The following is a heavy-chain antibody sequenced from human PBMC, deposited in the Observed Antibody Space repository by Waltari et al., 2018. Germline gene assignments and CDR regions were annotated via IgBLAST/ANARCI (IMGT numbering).Heavy chain of an antibody. D-gene: IGHD5-18*01. Sequence: QVQLVESGGGVVQPGRSLRLSCAASGFTFSSYGMHWVRQAPGKGLDLVAVIWYDGSNKYYADSVKGRFTISRDNSKNTLYLQMNSLRAEDTAVYYCARHGLPYYYGMDVWGQGTTVTVSS. CDR1: GFTFSSYG. J-gene: IGHJ6*02. CDR3: ARHGLPYYYGMDV. CDR2: IWYDGSNK. V-gene: IGHV3-33*01.